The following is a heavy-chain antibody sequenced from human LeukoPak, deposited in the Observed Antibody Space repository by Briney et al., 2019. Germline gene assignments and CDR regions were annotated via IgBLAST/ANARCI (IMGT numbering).Heavy chain of an antibody. J-gene: IGHJ3*02. D-gene: IGHD3-3*01. V-gene: IGHV1-18*01. Sequence: ASVKVSCKASGYTFTSYGISWVRQAPGQGLEWMGWISAYNGNTNNAQKLQGRVTMTTDTSTSTAYMELRSLRSDDTAVYYCARDRFLEWLVGAFDIWGQGTMVTVSS. CDR1: GYTFTSYG. CDR2: ISAYNGNT. CDR3: ARDRFLEWLVGAFDI.